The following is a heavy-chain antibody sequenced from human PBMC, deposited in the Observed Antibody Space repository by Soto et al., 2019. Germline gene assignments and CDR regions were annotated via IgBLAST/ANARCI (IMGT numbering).Heavy chain of an antibody. V-gene: IGHV3-33*01. CDR3: ARDRGACTPGGCYSRGFAL. CDR2: SWHDGRHL. J-gene: IGHJ3*01. CDR1: GFTLDTYG. Sequence: QEQLVESGGGMVQPGGSLRVSCAVSGFTLDTYGMHWVRQAAGQGLEWVAVSWHDGRHLDYADSVKGRFTVFRHDSKNTLFLAMNGLRGDDTAVYYCARDRGACTPGGCYSRGFALWGQGTLVTVSS. D-gene: IGHD3-10*01.